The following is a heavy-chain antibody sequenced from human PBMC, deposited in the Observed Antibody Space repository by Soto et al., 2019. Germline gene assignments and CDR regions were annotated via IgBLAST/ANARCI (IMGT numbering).Heavy chain of an antibody. CDR2: ISSSSSTI. J-gene: IGHJ5*02. D-gene: IGHD4-17*01. Sequence: VQLVESGGGLVQPGGSLRLSCAASGFTFSSYSMNWVRQAPGKGLEWVSYISSSSSTIYYADSVKGRFTISRDNAKNSLYLQMNSLRAEDTAVYYCARDYGDYIAWFDPWGQGTLVTVSS. V-gene: IGHV3-48*01. CDR3: ARDYGDYIAWFDP. CDR1: GFTFSSYS.